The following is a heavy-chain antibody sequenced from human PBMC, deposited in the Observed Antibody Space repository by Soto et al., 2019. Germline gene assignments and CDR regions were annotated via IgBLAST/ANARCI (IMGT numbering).Heavy chain of an antibody. Sequence: GASVKVSCKASGDTFSSYAISWVRQAPGKGLEWMGKIIPTFGRTNYAQKFQGRLTISADDSTSTAYTELTSLESDDTAVYYCARDPLSSFAMDVWGQGTTVTVSS. V-gene: IGHV1-69*13. D-gene: IGHD3-10*02. CDR3: ARDPLSSFAMDV. J-gene: IGHJ6*02. CDR1: GDTFSSYA. CDR2: IIPTFGRT.